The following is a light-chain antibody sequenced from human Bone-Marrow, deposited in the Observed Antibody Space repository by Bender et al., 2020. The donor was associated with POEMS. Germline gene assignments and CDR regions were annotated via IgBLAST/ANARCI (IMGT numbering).Light chain of an antibody. V-gene: IGLV2-8*01. CDR1: SSDIGTYNY. CDR3: SSYRDNDNLL. J-gene: IGLJ2*01. CDR2: EVF. Sequence: QSALTQPPSASGSPGQSVTISCTGTSSDIGTYNYVSWYQQHPGEVPKLMIFEVFKRSSGVPDRFSGSKSGSTASLTVSGLQAEDEADYYCSSYRDNDNLLFGGGTKLTVL.